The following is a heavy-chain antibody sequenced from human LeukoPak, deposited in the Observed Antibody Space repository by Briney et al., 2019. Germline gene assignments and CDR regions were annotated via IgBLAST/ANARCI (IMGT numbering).Heavy chain of an antibody. Sequence: PGGSLRLSCAASGFTFDDYAMHWVRQAPGKGLEWVSGISWNSGSIGYADSVKGRFTISRDNAKNSLYLQMNSLRAEDTALYYCAKDTSAMAPYYYYYGMDVWGQGTTVTVSS. D-gene: IGHD5-18*01. J-gene: IGHJ6*02. CDR1: GFTFDDYA. CDR2: ISWNSGSI. CDR3: AKDTSAMAPYYYYYGMDV. V-gene: IGHV3-9*01.